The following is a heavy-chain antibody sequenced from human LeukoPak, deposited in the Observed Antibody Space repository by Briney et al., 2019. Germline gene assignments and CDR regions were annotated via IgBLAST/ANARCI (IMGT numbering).Heavy chain of an antibody. CDR3: AKRQGPNSGSYDYFDP. D-gene: IGHD1-26*01. CDR1: GGSTSSYY. J-gene: IGHJ5*02. V-gene: IGHV4-4*09. CDR2: IHSSGYT. Sequence: SETLSLTCTVSGGSTSSYYWGWIRQPPGQGLEWIAYIHSSGYTNYNLSLKSRVTISVDTSKNQFSLKVTSVTAADTAVYYCAKRQGPNSGSYDYFDPWGQGTLVTVSS.